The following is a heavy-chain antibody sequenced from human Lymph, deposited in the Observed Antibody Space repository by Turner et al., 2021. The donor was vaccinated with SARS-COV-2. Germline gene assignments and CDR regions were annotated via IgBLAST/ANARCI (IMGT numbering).Heavy chain of an antibody. CDR1: GYTVTSYY. CDR2: INPSGDST. Sequence: QVQLVQSGDEVKKPGASVKVSCKASGYTVTSYYMHWVRQAPGQGLEWMGIINPSGDSTSYAQKFQGRVTMTRDTSTSTVYMELSSLRSEDTAVYYCARVGPGGFDYWGQGTPVTVSS. CDR3: ARVGPGGFDY. D-gene: IGHD2-15*01. V-gene: IGHV1-46*01. J-gene: IGHJ4*02.